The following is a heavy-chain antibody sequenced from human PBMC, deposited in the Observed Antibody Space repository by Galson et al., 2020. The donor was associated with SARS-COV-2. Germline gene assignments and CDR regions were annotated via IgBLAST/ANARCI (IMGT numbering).Heavy chain of an antibody. Sequence: GESLKISCEASGFTFSTYAMAWVRQAPGMGLEWVSSISGSGNTPYYADSVKGRFTISRDNSKSTLYLQMNSLRADDTAVYYCARDHSSRYYFDSWGQGSLVTGSS. D-gene: IGHD2-15*01. J-gene: IGHJ4*02. CDR2: ISGSGNTP. CDR1: GFTFSTYA. V-gene: IGHV3-23*01. CDR3: ARDHSSRYYFDS.